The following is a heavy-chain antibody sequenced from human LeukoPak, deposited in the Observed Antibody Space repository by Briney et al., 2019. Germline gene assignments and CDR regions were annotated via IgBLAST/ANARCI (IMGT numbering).Heavy chain of an antibody. V-gene: IGHV4-34*01. Sequence: SETLSLTCAVYGGSFSGYCWSWIRQPPGKGLEWMGEVNHSESTNYNPSLKSRVTISVDTTKNQYSLKLSSVSAADTALYYGGRKFVDYWGQGTLVTVSS. CDR1: GGSFSGYC. CDR2: VNHSEST. CDR3: GRKFVDY. J-gene: IGHJ4*02.